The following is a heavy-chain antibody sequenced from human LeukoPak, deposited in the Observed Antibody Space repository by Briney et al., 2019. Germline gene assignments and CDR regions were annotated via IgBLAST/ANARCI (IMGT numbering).Heavy chain of an antibody. D-gene: IGHD5-18*01. V-gene: IGHV4-34*01. CDR3: ARDRIQLWSRMWFDP. CDR1: AGCLSGYY. Sequence: SETLSLTCPDYAGCLSGYYWSWMRQPPPTGMEWIGEVYHSGSTNYDPSVKSRVTISVVTSKNQFALKLSSVTAADTAVYYCARDRIQLWSRMWFDPWGQGTLVTVSS. CDR2: VYHSGST. J-gene: IGHJ5*02.